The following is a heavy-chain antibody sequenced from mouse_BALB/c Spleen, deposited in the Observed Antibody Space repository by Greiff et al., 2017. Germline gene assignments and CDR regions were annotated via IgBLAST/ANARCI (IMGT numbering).Heavy chain of an antibody. J-gene: IGHJ4*01. CDR1: GFAFSSYD. CDR2: ISCGGGST. V-gene: IGHV5-12-1*01. D-gene: IGHD1-1*01. Sequence: DVKLVESGGGLVKPGGSLKLSCAASGFAFSSYDMSWVRQTPEKRLEWVAYISCGGGSTYYPDTVKGRFTISRDNAKNTLYLQMSSLKSEDTAMYYCARSGNFLMDYWGQGTSVTVSS. CDR3: ARSGNFLMDY.